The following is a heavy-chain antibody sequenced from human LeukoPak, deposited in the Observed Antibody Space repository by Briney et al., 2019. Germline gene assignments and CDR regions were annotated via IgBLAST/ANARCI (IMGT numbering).Heavy chain of an antibody. Sequence: SETLSLTCTVSDYSINNGYYWGWIRQPPGKGLEWIGSIFHGGSTYYNPSLKSRVTISVDTSKNQFSLKLSSVTAADTAVYYCARAGGIFNWFDPWGQGTLVTVSP. CDR2: IFHGGST. CDR3: ARAGGIFNWFDP. CDR1: DYSINNGYY. D-gene: IGHD2/OR15-2a*01. V-gene: IGHV4-38-2*02. J-gene: IGHJ5*02.